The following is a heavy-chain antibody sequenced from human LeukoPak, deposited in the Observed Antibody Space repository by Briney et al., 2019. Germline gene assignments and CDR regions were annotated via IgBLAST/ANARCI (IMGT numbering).Heavy chain of an antibody. Sequence: GASVKVSCKASGYRFISNYIQSVRQAPGLGPEWMGWMHPGNGNTRYAEKFQGRVTMTRDTSINTAYMDLSSLRYDDTAVYYCAREGSYCVGGDCYSFDFWGQGTLITVSS. CDR3: AREGSYCVGGDCYSFDF. V-gene: IGHV1-2*02. CDR2: MHPGNGNT. J-gene: IGHJ4*02. D-gene: IGHD2-21*02. CDR1: GYRFISNY.